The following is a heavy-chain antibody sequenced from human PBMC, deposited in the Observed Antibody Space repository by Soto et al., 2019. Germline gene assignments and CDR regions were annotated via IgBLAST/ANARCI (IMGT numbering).Heavy chain of an antibody. CDR3: ARDRATLVPAAMPSPDAFDI. D-gene: IGHD2-2*01. V-gene: IGHV3-23*01. CDR1: GFTFSSYA. Sequence: PGGSLRLSCAASGFTFSSYAMSWVRQAPGKGLEWVSAISGSGGSTYYADSVKGRFTISRDNSKDTLYLQMNSLRAEDTAVYYCARDRATLVPAAMPSPDAFDIWGQGTMVTVSS. J-gene: IGHJ3*02. CDR2: ISGSGGST.